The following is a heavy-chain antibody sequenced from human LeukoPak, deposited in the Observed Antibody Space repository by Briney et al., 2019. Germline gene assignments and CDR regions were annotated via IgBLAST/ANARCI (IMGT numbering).Heavy chain of an antibody. CDR3: ARVARDSSGGFDY. Sequence: GGSLRLSCTTSGFTFSSYIMSWVRQAPGQGLEWVSVLSGSGDSTYYADSVKGRFTISRDNSKNTLYLQMNSLRAEDTAVYYCARVARDSSGGFDYWGQGTLVTVSS. J-gene: IGHJ4*02. CDR1: GFTFSSYI. D-gene: IGHD3-22*01. CDR2: LSGSGDST. V-gene: IGHV3-23*01.